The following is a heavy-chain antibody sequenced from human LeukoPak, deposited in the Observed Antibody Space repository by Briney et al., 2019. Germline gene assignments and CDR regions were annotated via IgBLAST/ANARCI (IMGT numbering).Heavy chain of an antibody. CDR1: GFTFSSFA. J-gene: IGHJ4*02. V-gene: IGHV3-64*02. D-gene: IGHD2-15*01. CDR3: VRVSGVSPYYFDY. Sequence: GGSLRLSCAASGFTFSSFAMHWVRQAPGKGLQYVSAISSNGGSTSYADSVKGRFTISRDNSKNTLYLQMDSLRPDDLAVYHCVRVSGVSPYYFDYWGQGTLVTVSS. CDR2: ISSNGGST.